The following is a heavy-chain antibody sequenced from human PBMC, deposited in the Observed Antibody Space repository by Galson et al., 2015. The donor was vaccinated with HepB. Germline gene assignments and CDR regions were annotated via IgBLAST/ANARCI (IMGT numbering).Heavy chain of an antibody. Sequence: SVKVSCKASGYTFTSYGISWVRQAPGQGLEWMGWISAYNGNTNYAQKLQGRVTMTTDTSTSTAYMELRSLRSDDTAVYYCARDALDDGDILTGYANWFDPWGQGTLVTVSS. V-gene: IGHV1-18*01. J-gene: IGHJ5*02. CDR3: ARDALDDGDILTGYANWFDP. CDR1: GYTFTSYG. CDR2: ISAYNGNT. D-gene: IGHD3-9*01.